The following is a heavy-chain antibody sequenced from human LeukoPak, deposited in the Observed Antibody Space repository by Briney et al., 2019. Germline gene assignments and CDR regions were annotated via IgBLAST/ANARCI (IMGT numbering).Heavy chain of an antibody. CDR2: ISFDGSTK. V-gene: IGHV3-30-3*01. CDR3: ASSTIFGVVTSPYFDY. D-gene: IGHD3-3*01. CDR1: GFTFSSNA. Sequence: GGSLRLSCATSGFTFSSNAMHWVRQAPGKGLEWVAVISFDGSTKFYADSVKGRFTISRDNSKNTLYLQMNSLRGEDTAVYYCASSTIFGVVTSPYFDYWGQGTLVTVSS. J-gene: IGHJ4*02.